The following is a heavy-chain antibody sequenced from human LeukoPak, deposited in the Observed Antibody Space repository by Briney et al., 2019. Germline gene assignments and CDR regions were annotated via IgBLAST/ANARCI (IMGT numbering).Heavy chain of an antibody. V-gene: IGHV4-4*07. J-gene: IGHJ6*02. CDR1: GGSISSYY. CDR2: IYTSGST. D-gene: IGHD3-10*01. Sequence: SETLSLTCTVSGGSISSYYWSWIRQPAGKGLEWIGRIYTSGSTNYNPSLKSRVTMSVDTSKNQFSLKLSSVTAADTAVYYRARDQGHYYGSGSYYPYGMDVWGQGTTVTVSS. CDR3: ARDQGHYYGSGSYYPYGMDV.